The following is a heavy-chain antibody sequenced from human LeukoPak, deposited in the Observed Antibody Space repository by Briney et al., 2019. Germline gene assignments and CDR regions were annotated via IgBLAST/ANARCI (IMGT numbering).Heavy chain of an antibody. J-gene: IGHJ4*02. V-gene: IGHV3-23*01. CDR3: ARREMPTNSFDY. CDR2: ISGSGGST. D-gene: IGHD5-24*01. CDR1: GFTFSSYA. Sequence: GGSQRLSCAASGFTFSSYAMSWVRQAPGKGLEWVSGISGSGGSTYYADSVKGRFTISRDNSKNTLYLQMNSLRAEDTAIYYCARREMPTNSFDYWGQGTLVTVSS.